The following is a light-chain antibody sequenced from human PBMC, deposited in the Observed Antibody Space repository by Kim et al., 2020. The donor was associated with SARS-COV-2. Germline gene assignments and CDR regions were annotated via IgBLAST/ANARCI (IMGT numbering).Light chain of an antibody. V-gene: IGLV1-44*01. CDR2: TDN. CDR3: ATWDDSLNGWV. CDR1: TSNIGSNS. J-gene: IGLJ3*02. Sequence: ELTQPPSASGTTGQRVTISCSGGTSNIGSNSVHWYQQVPGTAPKLLIFTDNKRPSGVPDRFSGAKSGASASLAISGLQSEDEADYYCATWDDSLNGWVFGGGTQLTVL.